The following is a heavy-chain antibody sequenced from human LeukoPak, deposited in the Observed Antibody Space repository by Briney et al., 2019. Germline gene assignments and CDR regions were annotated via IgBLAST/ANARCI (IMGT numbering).Heavy chain of an antibody. CDR1: GFSFKDYN. Sequence: SGGSLRLSCAASGFSFKDYNMHWVRQAPGKGLEWVAVITYDGSNKYYTDSVKGRFTISRDNSKSTLYLQMNSLRAEDTAVYYCARQNYDSSGYYYLSQLDYYYYMDVWGKGTTVTVSS. V-gene: IGHV3-30*03. CDR3: ARQNYDSSGYYYLSQLDYYYYMDV. CDR2: ITYDGSNK. D-gene: IGHD3-22*01. J-gene: IGHJ6*03.